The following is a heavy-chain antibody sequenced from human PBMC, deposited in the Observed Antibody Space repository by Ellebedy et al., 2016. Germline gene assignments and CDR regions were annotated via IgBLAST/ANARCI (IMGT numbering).Heavy chain of an antibody. J-gene: IGHJ4*02. CDR3: ARTRGWDIVLVPAAVDC. Sequence: GESLKISXAASGFTFSSYSMNWVRQAPGKGLEWVSSISSSSSYIYYADSVKGRFTISRDNAKNSLYLQMNSLRAEDTAVYYCARTRGWDIVLVPAAVDCWGQGIMVTVSS. V-gene: IGHV3-21*01. CDR1: GFTFSSYS. D-gene: IGHD2-2*01. CDR2: ISSSSSYI.